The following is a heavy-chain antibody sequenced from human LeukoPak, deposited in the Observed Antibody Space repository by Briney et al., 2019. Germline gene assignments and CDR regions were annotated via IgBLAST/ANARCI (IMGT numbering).Heavy chain of an antibody. CDR1: GGSISSSSYY. CDR3: ARGKLNYGDYYY. V-gene: IGHV4-39*07. Sequence: SETLSLTCTVSGGSISSSSYYWGWIRQPPGKGLEWIGSIYYSGSTYHNPSLKSRVTISVDTSKNQFSLKLSSVTAADTAVYYCARGKLNYGDYYYWGQGTLVTVSS. J-gene: IGHJ4*02. CDR2: IYYSGST. D-gene: IGHD4-17*01.